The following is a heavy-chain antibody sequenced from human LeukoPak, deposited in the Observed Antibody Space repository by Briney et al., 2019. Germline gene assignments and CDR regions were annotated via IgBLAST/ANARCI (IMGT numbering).Heavy chain of an antibody. CDR2: ISWNSDSI. V-gene: IGHV3-9*01. Sequence: SLRLSCAASGFTFDDYAMHWVRQAPGKGLEWVSGISWNSDSIGYADSVKGRFTISRDNAKNSLYLQMNSPRAEDTALYYCAKVAGPFGYDLCRDAFDIWGQGTMVTVSS. CDR3: AKVAGPFGYDLCRDAFDI. J-gene: IGHJ3*02. CDR1: GFTFDDYA. D-gene: IGHD5-12*01.